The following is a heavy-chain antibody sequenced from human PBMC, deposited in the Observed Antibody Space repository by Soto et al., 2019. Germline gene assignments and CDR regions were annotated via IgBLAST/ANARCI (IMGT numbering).Heavy chain of an antibody. CDR3: ARDRGNWNDGGAFFDH. Sequence: EVQLVESGGGLVQPGGSLRLSCAASGFSVSSNYMSWVRQAPGKGLEWVSVIYSGGKTYYADSVKGRFTISRDNSKNTLYLQMNILSAEDTAVYYCARDRGNWNDGGAFFDHWGQGTLVTVSS. CDR2: IYSGGKT. J-gene: IGHJ4*02. V-gene: IGHV3-66*01. CDR1: GFSVSSNY. D-gene: IGHD1-20*01.